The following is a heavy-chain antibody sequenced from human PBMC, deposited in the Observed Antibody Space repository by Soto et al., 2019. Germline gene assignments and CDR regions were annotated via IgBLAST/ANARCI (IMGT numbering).Heavy chain of an antibody. CDR2: ISAYNGNT. CDR1: GYRFTSYG. V-gene: IGHV1-18*01. D-gene: IGHD2-15*01. J-gene: IGHJ6*02. CDR3: ARGGVVVVAATSYYYRMAG. Sequence: GASVKVSGKGSGYRFTSYGISWVRQAPGQGLEWMGWISAYNGNTNYAQKLQGRVTMTTDTSTSTAYMELRSLRSDHTAVYYCARGGVVVVAATSYYYRMAGWGQGTTVNV.